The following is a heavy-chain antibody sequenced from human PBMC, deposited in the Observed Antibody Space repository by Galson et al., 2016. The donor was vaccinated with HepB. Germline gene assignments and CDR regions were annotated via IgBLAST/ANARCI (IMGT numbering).Heavy chain of an antibody. Sequence: SLRLSCAASGFTFSDNYMSWIRQAPGKGLEWLSYITSTGSYTNYAGSVKGRFTVSRDNAKNSLYLQMNSLRAEDTAVYYCATGPPSYYYDSSGYHSGWGQGTLVTVSS. J-gene: IGHJ4*02. CDR3: ATGPPSYYYDSSGYHSG. CDR1: GFTFSDNY. CDR2: ITSTGSYT. V-gene: IGHV3-11*06. D-gene: IGHD3-22*01.